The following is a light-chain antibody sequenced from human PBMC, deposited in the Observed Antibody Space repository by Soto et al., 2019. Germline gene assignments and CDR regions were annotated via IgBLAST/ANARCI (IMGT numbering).Light chain of an antibody. CDR1: HSVRNW. V-gene: IGKV1-5*03. CDR3: QQYDSYPCN. Sequence: DIQMTQSPSTLSASVGDRVTITCRASHSVRNWLAWYQQKPGKAPILLIYEASTLESGVPSRFSGSGSGTDFTLTISSLQPDDFATYYCQQYDSYPCNFSQGTMLEI. J-gene: IGKJ2*02. CDR2: EAS.